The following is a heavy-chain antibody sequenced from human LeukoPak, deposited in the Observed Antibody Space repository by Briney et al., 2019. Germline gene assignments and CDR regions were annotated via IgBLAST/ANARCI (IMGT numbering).Heavy chain of an antibody. CDR1: GGSNSSYY. CDR2: IYYSGST. J-gene: IGHJ6*03. V-gene: IGHV4-59*01. CDR3: ARNPRWYYDSSGYYQKDYYYYYMDV. Sequence: SETLSLTCSVSGGSNSSYYWSWIRQPPGKGLEWIGYIYYSGSTNYNPSLKSRVTISVDTSKNQFSLKLSSVTAADTAVYYCARNPRWYYDSSGYYQKDYYYYYMDVWGKGTTVTVSS. D-gene: IGHD3-22*01.